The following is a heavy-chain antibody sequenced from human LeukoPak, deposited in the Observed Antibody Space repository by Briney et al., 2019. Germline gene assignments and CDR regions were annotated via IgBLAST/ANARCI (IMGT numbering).Heavy chain of an antibody. CDR2: IRYDGSNK. D-gene: IGHD1-1*01. CDR3: AKGGLWVQYYYYYMDV. Sequence: GGSLRLSCAASGFTFSSYGMHWVRQAPGKGLEWVAFIRYDGSNKYYADSVKGRFTISRDNSKNTLYLQMNSLRAEDTAVYYCAKGGLWVQYYYYYMDVWGKGTTVTVSS. J-gene: IGHJ6*03. CDR1: GFTFSSYG. V-gene: IGHV3-30*02.